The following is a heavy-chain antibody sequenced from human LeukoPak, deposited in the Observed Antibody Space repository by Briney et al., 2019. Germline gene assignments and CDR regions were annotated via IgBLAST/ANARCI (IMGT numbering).Heavy chain of an antibody. D-gene: IGHD5-18*01. V-gene: IGHV4-59*01. CDR2: ISYSGNT. CDR3: ARTYRYGSFPVYHYYMDV. CDR1: AGSISGFF. J-gene: IGHJ6*03. Sequence: PSETLSLTCTVSAGSISGFFWSWIRQPPGKGLEWIGYISYSGNTNYNPSLKSRVTISSDTSKNQASLKLSSVTAADTAVYYCARTYRYGSFPVYHYYMDVWGKGTTVTVSS.